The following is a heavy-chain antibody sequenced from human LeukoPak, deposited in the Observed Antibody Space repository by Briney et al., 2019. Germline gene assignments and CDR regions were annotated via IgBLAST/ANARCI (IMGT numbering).Heavy chain of an antibody. J-gene: IGHJ4*02. Sequence: GGSLRLSCAASGFTFSSYGMHWVRQAPGKGLEWVAVIWYDGSNKYYADSVKGRFTISRDNSKNTLYLQMNSLRAEDTAVYYCARVARAGVVVGATPPFDYWGQGTLVTVSS. CDR2: IWYDGSNK. CDR1: GFTFSSYG. CDR3: ARVARAGVVVGATPPFDY. D-gene: IGHD1-26*01. V-gene: IGHV3-30*19.